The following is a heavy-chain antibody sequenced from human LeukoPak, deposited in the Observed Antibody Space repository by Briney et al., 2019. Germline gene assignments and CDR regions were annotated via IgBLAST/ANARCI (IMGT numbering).Heavy chain of an antibody. Sequence: GGSLRLSCAASGFTFSSYAMSWVRQAPGKGLEWVSAISGSGGSTYYADSVKGRFTISRDNSKNTLYLQMNSLRAEDTAVYYCAKVFDFWSGDHNYGMDVWGQGTTVTVSS. CDR1: GFTFSSYA. J-gene: IGHJ6*02. D-gene: IGHD3-3*01. CDR2: ISGSGGST. CDR3: AKVFDFWSGDHNYGMDV. V-gene: IGHV3-23*01.